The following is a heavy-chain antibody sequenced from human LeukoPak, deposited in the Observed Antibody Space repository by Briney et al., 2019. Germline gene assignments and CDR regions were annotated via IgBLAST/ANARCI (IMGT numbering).Heavy chain of an antibody. Sequence: GASVKVSCKASGYTFTSYGINWVRQAPGQGLEWMGWISAYNANKNNAQKLQARVTMHKDKSTSTAYMDLTNLRADDRAVYYCARGLPLLGYCSNTICLDAFDVWGQGTLVTVSS. CDR3: ARGLPLLGYCSNTICLDAFDV. CDR2: ISAYNANK. CDR1: GYTFTSYG. D-gene: IGHD2-2*01. V-gene: IGHV1-18*01. J-gene: IGHJ3*01.